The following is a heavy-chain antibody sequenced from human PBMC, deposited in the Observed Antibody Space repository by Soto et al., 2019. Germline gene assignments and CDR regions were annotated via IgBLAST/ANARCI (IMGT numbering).Heavy chain of an antibody. CDR1: GGSISSGGYS. J-gene: IGHJ5*02. CDR3: ARVPSP. V-gene: IGHV4-30-2*01. CDR2: IYHSGSA. Sequence: QLQLQESGSGLVKPSQTLSLTCAVSGGSISSGGYSWSWIRQPPGKGLEWIGYIYHSGSAYYNPAFKSRVTISVDRSKAEFSLMLSSVTAADTAVYYCARVPSPWGQGTLVTVSS.